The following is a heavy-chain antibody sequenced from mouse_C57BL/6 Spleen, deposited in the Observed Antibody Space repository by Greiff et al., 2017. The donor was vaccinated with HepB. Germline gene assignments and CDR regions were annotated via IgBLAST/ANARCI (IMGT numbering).Heavy chain of an antibody. CDR3: ARYIGFAYAMDY. Sequence: DVMLVESGGGLVQPGGSLSLSCAASGFTFTDYYMSWVRQPPGKALEWLGFIRNKANGYTTEYSASVKGRFTISRDNSQSILYLQMNALRAEDSATYYCARYIGFAYAMDYWGQGTSVTVSS. D-gene: IGHD3-3*01. V-gene: IGHV7-3*01. CDR1: GFTFTDYY. J-gene: IGHJ4*01. CDR2: IRNKANGYTT.